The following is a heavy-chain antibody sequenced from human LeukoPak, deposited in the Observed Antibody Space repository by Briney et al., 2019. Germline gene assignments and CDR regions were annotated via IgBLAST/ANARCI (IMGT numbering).Heavy chain of an antibody. D-gene: IGHD6-19*01. Sequence: SETLSLTCTVSGYSISSGYYWGWTRQPPGKGLEWIGSIYHSGSTYYNPSLKSRVTVSVDTSKNQFSLKLSSVTAADTAVYYCARGYSSGWSFDYWGQGTLVTVSS. CDR1: GYSISSGYY. CDR3: ARGYSSGWSFDY. J-gene: IGHJ4*02. CDR2: IYHSGST. V-gene: IGHV4-38-2*02.